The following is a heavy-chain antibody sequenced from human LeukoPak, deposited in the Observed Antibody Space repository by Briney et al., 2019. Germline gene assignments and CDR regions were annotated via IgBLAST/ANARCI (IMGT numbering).Heavy chain of an antibody. D-gene: IGHD2-15*01. Sequence: GGSLRLSCAASGFTFSSYGMHWVRQAPGKGLEWVAFIRYDGSNKYYADSVKGRFTISRDNAKNSLYLQMYSLRGEDTALYYCARLDCSGGSCYSVVDYWGQGTLVTVSS. J-gene: IGHJ4*02. CDR1: GFTFSSYG. CDR3: ARLDCSGGSCYSVVDY. CDR2: IRYDGSNK. V-gene: IGHV3-30*02.